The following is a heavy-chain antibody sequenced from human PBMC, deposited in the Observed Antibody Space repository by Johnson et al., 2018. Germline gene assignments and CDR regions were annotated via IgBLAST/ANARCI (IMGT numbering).Heavy chain of an antibody. CDR2: ISYDGSNK. D-gene: IGHD1-26*01. CDR3: AGEPYCGAGYYYYYRDV. Sequence: VQLVESGGGVVQPGRSLRLSCAASGFTFSSYAMHWVRQAPGKGLEWVALISYDGSNKYFADSVKGRFTSSRDNSKNTLYLQVNSLRAEDTAGYYCAGEPYCGAGYYYYYRDVWGQGTTVTVSS. J-gene: IGHJ6*03. CDR1: GFTFSSYA. V-gene: IGHV3-30-3*01.